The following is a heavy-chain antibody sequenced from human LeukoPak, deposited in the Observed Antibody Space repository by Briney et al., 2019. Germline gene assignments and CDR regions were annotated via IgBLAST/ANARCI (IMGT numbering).Heavy chain of an antibody. D-gene: IGHD2-2*01. J-gene: IGHJ6*02. CDR2: INHSGST. CDR3: ARGVGYCSSTSCYVSVYGMDV. Sequence: SETLSLTCAVYGGSFSGYYWSWIRQPPGKGLEWIGEINHSGSTNYNPSLKSRVTISVDTSKNQFSLKLSSVTAADTAVYYCARGVGYCSSTSCYVSVYGMDVWGQGTTVTVSS. V-gene: IGHV4-34*01. CDR1: GGSFSGYY.